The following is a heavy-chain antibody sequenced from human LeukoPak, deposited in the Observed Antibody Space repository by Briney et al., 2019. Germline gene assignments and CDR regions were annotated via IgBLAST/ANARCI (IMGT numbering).Heavy chain of an antibody. V-gene: IGHV4-34*01. CDR2: INHSGST. J-gene: IGHJ6*02. Sequence: SETLSLTCAVYGGSFSGYYWSWIRQPPGKGLEWIGEINHSGSTNYNPSLKSRVTISVDTSKNQFSLKLSSVTAADTAVYYCARGGLRAYYYYYYGMDVWGQGTTVTVSS. D-gene: IGHD5-18*01. CDR3: ARGGLRAYYYYYYGMDV. CDR1: GGSFSGYY.